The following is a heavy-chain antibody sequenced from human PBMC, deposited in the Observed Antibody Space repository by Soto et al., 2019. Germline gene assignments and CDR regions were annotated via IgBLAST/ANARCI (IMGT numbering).Heavy chain of an antibody. D-gene: IGHD1-7*01. V-gene: IGHV5-10-1*01. Sequence: GESLKISCKGSGYSFTTYWINWVRQMPGKGLEWMGKIDPSDSYINYSPSFQGHVSISLDKSISTAYLQWSSLKASDTAMYYCARLGTAVTSVAHYGMDVWGQGTTVTVSS. CDR2: IDPSDSYI. CDR1: GYSFTTYW. CDR3: ARLGTAVTSVAHYGMDV. J-gene: IGHJ6*02.